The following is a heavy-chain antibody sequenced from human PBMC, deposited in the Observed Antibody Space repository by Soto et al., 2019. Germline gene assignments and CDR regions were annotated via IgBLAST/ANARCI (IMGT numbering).Heavy chain of an antibody. V-gene: IGHV1-18*01. Sequence: QFQLVQSGGEVKKPGASVKVSCTASGDTFSIYGINWVRQAPGQGLEWRGWISPDNVNTSSAQKLQGRVTMSTDTSTSTAYIELRPLGSYDTAVYYCASALGYSGYAGMDVWGQEPTVTVSS. CDR3: ASALGYSGYAGMDV. CDR1: GDTFSIYG. J-gene: IGHJ6*02. D-gene: IGHD5-12*01. CDR2: ISPDNVNT.